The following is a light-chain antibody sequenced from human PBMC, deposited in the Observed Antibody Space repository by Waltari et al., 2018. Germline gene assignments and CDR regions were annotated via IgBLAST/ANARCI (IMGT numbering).Light chain of an antibody. CDR2: AAS. CDR3: LQDHHYPRT. Sequence: IQMTQSPSSVSASVGDGVTITCRASQVMEHDIAWYQQKAGKAPNLLIYAASILQSEVRSRCSGSGSGTDFTLTISSLQPEESATYYCLQDHHYPRTCGQGTKVTIK. V-gene: IGKV1-6*01. J-gene: IGKJ1*01. CDR1: QVMEHD.